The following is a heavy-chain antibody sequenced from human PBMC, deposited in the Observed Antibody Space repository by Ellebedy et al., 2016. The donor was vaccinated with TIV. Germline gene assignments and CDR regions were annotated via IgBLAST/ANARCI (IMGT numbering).Heavy chain of an antibody. CDR3: ARLHPPLIDY. V-gene: IGHV4-39*01. D-gene: IGHD2-8*01. J-gene: IGHJ4*02. CDR1: GGSISSSSYY. Sequence: SETLSLXXTVSGGSISSSSYYWGWIRQPPGKGLEWIGSIYYSGSTYYNPSLKSRVTISVDTSKNQFSLKLSSVTAADTAVYYCARLHPPLIDYWGQGTLVTVSS. CDR2: IYYSGST.